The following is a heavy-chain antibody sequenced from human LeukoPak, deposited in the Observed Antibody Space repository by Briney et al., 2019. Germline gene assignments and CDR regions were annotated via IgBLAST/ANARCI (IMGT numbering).Heavy chain of an antibody. D-gene: IGHD3-22*01. CDR1: GGSFSGYY. Sequence: SETLSLTCAVYGGSFSGYYWSWIRQPPGKGLEWIGEINHSGSTNYNPSLKSRVTISVDTSKNQFSLKLSSVTAADTAVYYCARAYYDSSGYYSSYFDYWGQGTLVTVPS. J-gene: IGHJ4*02. V-gene: IGHV4-34*01. CDR3: ARAYYDSSGYYSSYFDY. CDR2: INHSGST.